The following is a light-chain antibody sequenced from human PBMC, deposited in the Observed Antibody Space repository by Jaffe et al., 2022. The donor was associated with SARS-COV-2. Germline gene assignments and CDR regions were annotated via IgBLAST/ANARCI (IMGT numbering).Light chain of an antibody. J-gene: IGKJ1*01. CDR2: KAS. CDR3: QQYNSNLRT. V-gene: IGKV1-5*03. CDR1: QTISSW. Sequence: DIQMTQSPSTLSASVGDRVTITCRASQTISSWLAWYQQKPGKAPKVLIYKASTLESGVPSRFSGSGSGTEFTLTISSLQPDDFATYYCQQYNSNLRTFGQGTKVEIK.